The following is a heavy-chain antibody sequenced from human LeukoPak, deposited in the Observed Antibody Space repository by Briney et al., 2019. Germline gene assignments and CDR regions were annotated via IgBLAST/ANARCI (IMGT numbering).Heavy chain of an antibody. CDR3: ATGPSYCAGDCYYYFAY. J-gene: IGHJ4*02. D-gene: IGHD2-21*01. CDR2: IKPDESEK. CDR1: GITFSTSW. Sequence: GGSLRLSCAASGITFSTSWMSWVRQAPGKGLEWVANIKPDESEKYYVDSVKGRFTISRDNAKNSLYLQMNSLRAEDTALYYCATGPSYCAGDCYYYFAYWGQGTLVTVSS. V-gene: IGHV3-7*01.